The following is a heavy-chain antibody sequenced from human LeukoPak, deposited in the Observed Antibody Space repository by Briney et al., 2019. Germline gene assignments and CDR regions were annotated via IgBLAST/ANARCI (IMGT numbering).Heavy chain of an antibody. Sequence: GSLRLSCATSAFTFSSYWMHWVRQAPGKGLVWVSRINSDGSSRSYADYVKGRFTISRDDAKNTLYLQMSSLSVDDTVIYYCTRGSPGYSSSWLDFWGQGILVTVSS. D-gene: IGHD6-13*01. CDR1: AFTFSSYW. V-gene: IGHV3-74*01. J-gene: IGHJ4*02. CDR2: INSDGSSR. CDR3: TRGSPGYSSSWLDF.